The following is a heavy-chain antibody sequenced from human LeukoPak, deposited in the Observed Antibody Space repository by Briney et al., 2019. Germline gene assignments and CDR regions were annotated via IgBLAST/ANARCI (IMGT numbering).Heavy chain of an antibody. D-gene: IGHD4-17*01. J-gene: IGHJ5*02. CDR3: AKVPHYGDYDMDNWFDP. CDR1: GFTFSSYG. V-gene: IGHV3-30*18. Sequence: GGSLRLSCAASGFTFSSYGMHWVRQAPGKGLEWVAVISYDGSNKYYADSVKGRFTISRDNSKNTLYLQMNSLRAEDTAVYYCAKVPHYGDYDMDNWFDPWGQGTLVTVSS. CDR2: ISYDGSNK.